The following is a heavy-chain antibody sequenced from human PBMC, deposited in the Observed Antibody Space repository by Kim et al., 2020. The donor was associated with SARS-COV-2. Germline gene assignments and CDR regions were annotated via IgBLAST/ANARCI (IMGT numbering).Heavy chain of an antibody. CDR2: IYYSGST. D-gene: IGHD3-10*01. CDR3: ARFRVIGVGAKPQTYYYMDV. J-gene: IGHJ6*03. Sequence: SETLSLTCTVSGGSISSYYWSWIRQPPGKGLEWIGYIYYSGSTNYNPSLKSRVTISVDTSKNQFSLKLSSVTAADTAVYYCARFRVIGVGAKPQTYYYMDVWGKGTTVTVSS. V-gene: IGHV4-59*01. CDR1: GGSISSYY.